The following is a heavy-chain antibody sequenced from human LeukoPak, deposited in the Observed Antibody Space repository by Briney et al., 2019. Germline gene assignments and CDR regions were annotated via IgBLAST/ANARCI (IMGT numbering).Heavy chain of an antibody. V-gene: IGHV4-59*08. D-gene: IGHD6-19*01. Sequence: SRTPSLTRAVSRGSPSGYYWSSMRAPPGKGVEWIGYIYYSGSTNYNPSLKSRVTISVDTSKNQFSLKLSSVTAADTAVYYCAGGYSSGWAFDYWGQGTLVTVA. J-gene: IGHJ4*02. CDR2: IYYSGST. CDR3: AGGYSSGWAFDY. CDR1: RGSPSGYY.